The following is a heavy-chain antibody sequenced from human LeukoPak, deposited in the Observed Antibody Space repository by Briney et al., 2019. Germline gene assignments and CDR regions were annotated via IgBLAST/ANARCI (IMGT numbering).Heavy chain of an antibody. J-gene: IGHJ6*03. V-gene: IGHV4-59*12. CDR2: IFYTGST. D-gene: IGHD6-19*01. CDR1: GGSISSYY. Sequence: SETLSLTCTVSGGSISSYYWSWIRQPPGKGLEWIGYIFYTGSTNYNPSLDSRVTMSVDTSKNQFSLKLSSVTAADTAVYYCAREGSGNLYYYYYYMDVWGKGTTVTISS. CDR3: AREGSGNLYYYYYYMDV.